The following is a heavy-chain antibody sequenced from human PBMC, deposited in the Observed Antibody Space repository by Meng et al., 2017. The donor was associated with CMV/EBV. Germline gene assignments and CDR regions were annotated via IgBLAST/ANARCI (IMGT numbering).Heavy chain of an antibody. V-gene: IGHV4-59*01. CDR1: VGTSSNSY. CDR2: IYNSGST. J-gene: IGHJ4*02. D-gene: IGHD5-18*01. Sequence: VSVGTSSNSYWSWIRQPPGKGLEWIGYIYNSGSTNYNPSLKSRVTISLDTSKKQFFLRLSSVTAADTAMYYCARDPRRGYSYGFDFWGQGTLVTVSS. CDR3: ARDPRRGYSYGFDF.